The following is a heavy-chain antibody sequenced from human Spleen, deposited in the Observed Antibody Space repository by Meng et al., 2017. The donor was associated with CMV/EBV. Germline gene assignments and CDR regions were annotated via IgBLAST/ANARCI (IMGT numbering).Heavy chain of an antibody. J-gene: IGHJ4*01. CDR3: ARSQYYYDSSQPNFDF. Sequence: SETLSLTCTVSGGSIRPYYRTWIRQPPGKRLEWIGYIYYSGSTSYNPSLKSRVTMSADTSKNQFSLKLSSVTAADTAVYYCARSQYYYDSSQPNFDFWGHGTLVTVSS. CDR1: GGSIRPYY. V-gene: IGHV4-59*01. D-gene: IGHD3-22*01. CDR2: IYYSGST.